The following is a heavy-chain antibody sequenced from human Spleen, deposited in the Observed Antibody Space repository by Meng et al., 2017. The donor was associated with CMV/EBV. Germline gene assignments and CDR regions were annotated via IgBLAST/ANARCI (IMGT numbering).Heavy chain of an antibody. J-gene: IGHJ4*02. CDR2: IYYSGST. Sequence: LRLSCTVSDGSISSDTYYWSWIRQYPGKGLEWIGYIYYSGSTYYNPSLKSRVTISVDTSKNQFSLKLNSVTAADTAVYYCASMTTATYYFDYWGQGTLVTVSS. D-gene: IGHD4-17*01. V-gene: IGHV4-31*03. CDR3: ASMTTATYYFDY. CDR1: DGSISSDTYY.